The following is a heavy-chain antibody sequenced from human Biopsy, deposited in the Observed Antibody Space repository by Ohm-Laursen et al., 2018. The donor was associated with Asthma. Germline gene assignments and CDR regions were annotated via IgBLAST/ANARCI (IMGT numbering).Heavy chain of an antibody. D-gene: IGHD5-12*01. CDR3: ARGYSGSDRIVYYYSGLEV. CDR2: LIPVLGTP. J-gene: IGHJ6*02. Sequence: SSVKASCKASGDSFSNYAISRVRQAPGQGLEWMGGLIPVLGTPDHARMFEGRVTITADESTSTAYMELSSLSSEDTAVYYCARGYSGSDRIVYYYSGLEVWGQGTTVTVSS. CDR1: GDSFSNYA. V-gene: IGHV1-69*01.